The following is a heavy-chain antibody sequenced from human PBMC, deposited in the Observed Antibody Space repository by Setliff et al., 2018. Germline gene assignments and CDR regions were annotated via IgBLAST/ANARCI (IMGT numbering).Heavy chain of an antibody. D-gene: IGHD3-22*01. Sequence: SETLSLTCAVSGYSISSGYYWGWIRQPPGEGLEWIGSIYHSGSTYYNPSLKSRVTISVDTSKDQFSLKLSSVTAADTAVYYCARGDYYDPKYYFDYWGQGTLVTVSS. J-gene: IGHJ4*02. CDR2: IYHSGST. CDR1: GYSISSGYY. CDR3: ARGDYYDPKYYFDY. V-gene: IGHV4-38-2*01.